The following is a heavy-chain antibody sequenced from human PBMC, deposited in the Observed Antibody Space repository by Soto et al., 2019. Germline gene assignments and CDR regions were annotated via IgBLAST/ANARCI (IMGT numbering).Heavy chain of an antibody. Sequence: GGSLRLSCAASGFTFSSYALSWVRQAPGKGLEWVSAISGSGGSTYYADPGKGRFTISRDNSNNTLYLQMNSLKAEDTAVYYCAKEYYDFWSHLYYFDYWGQGTLVTVSS. CDR1: GFTFSSYA. CDR3: AKEYYDFWSHLYYFDY. CDR2: ISGSGGST. J-gene: IGHJ4*02. V-gene: IGHV3-23*01. D-gene: IGHD3-3*01.